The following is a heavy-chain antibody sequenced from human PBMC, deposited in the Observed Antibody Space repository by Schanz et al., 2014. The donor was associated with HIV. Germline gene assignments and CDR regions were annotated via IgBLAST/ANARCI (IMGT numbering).Heavy chain of an antibody. Sequence: QMQLVESGGGVVQPGRSLRLSCEASGFTLSSHSMHWVRQAPGKGLEWVAVISYDGSNQYYADSVKGRFTISRDNAKKTLFLQMNGLRAEDTAIYYCAKDLSVHTSAYSRYWGQGTLVTVSS. CDR1: GFTLSSHS. CDR2: ISYDGSNQ. D-gene: IGHD3-22*01. J-gene: IGHJ4*02. CDR3: AKDLSVHTSAYSRY. V-gene: IGHV3-30*18.